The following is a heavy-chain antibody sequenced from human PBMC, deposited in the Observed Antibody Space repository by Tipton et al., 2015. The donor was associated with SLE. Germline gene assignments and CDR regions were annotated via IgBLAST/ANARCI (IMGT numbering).Heavy chain of an antibody. Sequence: LRLSCAVSGYSISSGYYWGWIRQPPGKGLEWIGSIYHSGSTYYNPSLKSRDTISVDTSKNQFSLKLSSVTAADTAVYYCARGWIQLWDTFDYWGQGTLVTVSS. CDR2: IYHSGST. CDR3: ARGWIQLWDTFDY. V-gene: IGHV4-38-2*01. J-gene: IGHJ4*02. CDR1: GYSISSGYY. D-gene: IGHD5-18*01.